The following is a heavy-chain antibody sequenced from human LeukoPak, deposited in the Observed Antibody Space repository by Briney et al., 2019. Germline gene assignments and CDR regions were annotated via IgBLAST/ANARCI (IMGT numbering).Heavy chain of an antibody. CDR1: GYTFTDYF. J-gene: IGHJ4*02. Sequence: ASVTVSCKASGYTFTDYFLHWVRKAPGQGLEWMGWIIPNSGATNYARKFQGRVTMTRDTSISAAYLELGSLTSDDTAMYYCARGPAIGIDFWGQGTLVTVSS. V-gene: IGHV1-2*02. D-gene: IGHD5-18*01. CDR2: IIPNSGAT. CDR3: ARGPAIGIDF.